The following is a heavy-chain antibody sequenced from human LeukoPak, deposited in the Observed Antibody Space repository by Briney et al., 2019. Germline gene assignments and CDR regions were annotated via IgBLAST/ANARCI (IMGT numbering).Heavy chain of an antibody. J-gene: IGHJ4*02. V-gene: IGHV4-34*01. Sequence: SETLSLTCAVYGGSFSGYYWSWIRQPPGKGLEWIGEINHSGSTNYNPSLKSRGTISVDTSKTQFSLKLSSVTAADTAVYYCARGYCDFWSGYYPLDYWGQGTLVTVSS. CDR3: ARGYCDFWSGYYPLDY. CDR1: GGSFSGYY. CDR2: INHSGST. D-gene: IGHD3-3*01.